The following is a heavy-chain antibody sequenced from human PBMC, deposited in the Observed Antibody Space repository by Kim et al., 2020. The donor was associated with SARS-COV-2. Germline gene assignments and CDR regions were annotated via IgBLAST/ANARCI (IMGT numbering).Heavy chain of an antibody. J-gene: IGHJ4*01. D-gene: IGHD3-9*01. CDR3: ARQGTYDILTGYNAQWDY. CDR1: GGSISSYY. V-gene: IGHV4-59*13. Sequence: SETLSLTCTVSGGSISSYYWSWIRQPPGKGLEWIGYIYYSGSTNYNPSLKSRVTISVDTSKNQFSLKLSSVTAADTAVYYCARQGTYDILTGYNAQWDY. CDR2: IYYSGST.